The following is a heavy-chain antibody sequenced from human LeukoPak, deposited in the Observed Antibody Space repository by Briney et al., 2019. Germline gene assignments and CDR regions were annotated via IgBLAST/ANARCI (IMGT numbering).Heavy chain of an antibody. CDR2: ISGSGGST. V-gene: IGHV3-23*01. CDR1: GFTFSSYA. J-gene: IGHJ1*01. Sequence: GGSPRLSCAASGFTFSSYAMSWVRQAPGKGLEWVSAISGSGGSTYYADSVKGRFTISRDNSKNTLYPQMNSLRAEDTAVYYCAKSIVVVPAAFGYFQHWGQGTLVTVSS. CDR3: AKSIVVVPAAFGYFQH. D-gene: IGHD2-2*01.